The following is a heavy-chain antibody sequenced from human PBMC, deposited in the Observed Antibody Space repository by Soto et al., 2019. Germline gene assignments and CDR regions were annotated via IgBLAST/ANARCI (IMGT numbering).Heavy chain of an antibody. CDR3: ARDAYDYVWGSYRFENWFDP. D-gene: IGHD3-16*02. CDR1: GYTFTSYD. Sequence: ASVKVSCKASGYTFTSYDINWVRQATGQGLEWMGWMNPNSGNTGYAQKFQGRVTMTRNTSISTAYMELRSLRSDDTAVYYCARDAYDYVWGSYRFENWFDPWGQGTLVTVSS. V-gene: IGHV1-8*01. CDR2: MNPNSGNT. J-gene: IGHJ5*02.